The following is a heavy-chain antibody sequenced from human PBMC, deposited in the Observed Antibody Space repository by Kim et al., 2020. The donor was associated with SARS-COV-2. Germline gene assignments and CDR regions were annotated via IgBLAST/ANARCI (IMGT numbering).Heavy chain of an antibody. CDR2: IYYSGST. CDR3: ARGVRRPLDCSSTSCSRTYYYYGMDV. V-gene: IGHV4-59*13. D-gene: IGHD2-2*01. J-gene: IGHJ6*02. CDR1: GGSISSYY. Sequence: SETLSLTCTVSGGSISSYYWSWIRQPPGKGLEWIGYIYYSGSTNHNPSLKSRVTISVDTSKNQFSLKLSSVTAADTAVYYCARGVRRPLDCSSTSCSRTYYYYGMDVWGQGTTVTVSS.